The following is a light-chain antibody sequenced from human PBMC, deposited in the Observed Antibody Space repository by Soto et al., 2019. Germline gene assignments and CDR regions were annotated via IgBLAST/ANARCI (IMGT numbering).Light chain of an antibody. J-gene: IGKJ1*01. CDR1: QSISSW. CDR2: DAS. CDR3: QHYNSYSEA. Sequence: DIQMTQSPSTLSASVGDRFTMTCRASQSISSWLAWYQQKPGKAPKLLIYDASSLESGVPSRFSGSGSGTEFTLTISSLQPDDFATYYCQHYNSYSEAFGQGTKVDIK. V-gene: IGKV1-5*01.